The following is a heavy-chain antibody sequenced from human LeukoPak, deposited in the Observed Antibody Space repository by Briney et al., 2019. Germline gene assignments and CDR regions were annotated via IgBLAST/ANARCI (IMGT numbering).Heavy chain of an antibody. Sequence: EALKISCWGSGYSFTSYWIGWVRQVPGKGLEGMGIIYPGGSDTRYSPSFQGQVTISADKSNSPAYLQWSSLKASDTAMYYCATQNKKRWLHPSGAFYIWGQGTMVTVSS. CDR3: ATQNKKRWLHPSGAFYI. J-gene: IGHJ3*02. V-gene: IGHV5-51*01. D-gene: IGHD5-24*01. CDR2: IYPGGSDT. CDR1: GYSFTSYW.